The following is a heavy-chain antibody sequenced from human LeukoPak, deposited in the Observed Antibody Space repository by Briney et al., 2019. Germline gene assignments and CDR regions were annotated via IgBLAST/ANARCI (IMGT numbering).Heavy chain of an antibody. CDR2: IRSDSSYK. CDR3: ARDRGVSGNYYDY. CDR1: GFSLRNYG. V-gene: IGHV3-30*02. Sequence: GGSLRLSCVASGFSLRNYGMHWVRQAPGKGLEWVTFIRSDSSYKYYADSVKGRFTTSRDNSKSTLDLQMNSLRPEDTALYYCARDRGVSGNYYDYWGQGTLVTVSS. J-gene: IGHJ4*02. D-gene: IGHD3-10*01.